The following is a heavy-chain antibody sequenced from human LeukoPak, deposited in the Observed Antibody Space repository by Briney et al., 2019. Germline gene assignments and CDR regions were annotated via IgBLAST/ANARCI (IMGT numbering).Heavy chain of an antibody. CDR3: ARSGYTYGVDY. CDR1: GDSISSYY. D-gene: IGHD5-18*01. Sequence: SETLSLTCTVSGDSISSYYWSWIRQPPGKGLEWIGYIYYSGSTNYNPSLKSRVTISVDTSKNQFSLKLSSVTAADTAVYYCARSGYTYGVDYWGQGTLVTVSS. CDR2: IYYSGST. J-gene: IGHJ4*02. V-gene: IGHV4-59*01.